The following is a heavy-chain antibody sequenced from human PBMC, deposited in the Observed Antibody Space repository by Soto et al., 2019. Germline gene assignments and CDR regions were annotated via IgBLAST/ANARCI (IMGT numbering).Heavy chain of an antibody. CDR2: ISNSGGTI. D-gene: IGHD1-26*01. V-gene: IGHV3-11*01. Sequence: QVQLVESGGGLVKPGGSLKLSCAASGFTFSDYYMSWIRQAPGKGLEWISYISNSGGTIFYADSVKGQFTISRDNAKNSMLLQMNSLRAEDTAVYYCAGWASGYYMDVWGKGTTVTVSS. CDR1: GFTFSDYY. J-gene: IGHJ6*03. CDR3: AGWASGYYMDV.